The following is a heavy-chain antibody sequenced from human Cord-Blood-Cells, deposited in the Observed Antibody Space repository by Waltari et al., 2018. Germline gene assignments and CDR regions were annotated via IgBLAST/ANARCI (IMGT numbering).Heavy chain of an antibody. D-gene: IGHD1-26*01. CDR3: ANPQWGLSGPIDY. CDR2: ICGSVGRS. V-gene: IGHV3-23*01. Sequence: EVQLLESGGGLVQPGGSLRLSCAASGFTFSSYAMSWVRQAPGQGLEGVSAICGSVGRSYYSDSVMGRFTISRDNSKNTLYLQMDSLRAEYTAVYYCANPQWGLSGPIDYWGQGTLVSVSS. CDR1: GFTFSSYA. J-gene: IGHJ4*02.